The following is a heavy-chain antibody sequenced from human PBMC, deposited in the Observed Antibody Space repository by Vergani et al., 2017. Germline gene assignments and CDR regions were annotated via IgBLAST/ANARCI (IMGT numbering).Heavy chain of an antibody. CDR3: ARHKDGRYCSSTSCYTIGYAGWFDP. J-gene: IGHJ5*02. D-gene: IGHD2-2*02. V-gene: IGHV5-51*01. CDR2: IYPGDSDT. Sequence: EVQLVQSGAEVKTPGESLKISCKGSGYSFTSYWIGWVRQMPGKGLEWMGIIYPGDSDTRYSPSFQGQVTISADKSISTAFLQWSSLKASDTAMYYCARHKDGRYCSSTSCYTIGYAGWFDPWGQGTLVTVSS. CDR1: GYSFTSYW.